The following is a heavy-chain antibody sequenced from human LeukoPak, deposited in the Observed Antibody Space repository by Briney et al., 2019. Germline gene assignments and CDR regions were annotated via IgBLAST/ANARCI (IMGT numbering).Heavy chain of an antibody. Sequence: GGSLRLSCAASGFTFSSCAMSWVRQAPGKGLEWVAVISYDAGNKYSADSVKGRFTISRDNSQNTLYLQMNSLRAEDTAVYYCAKDRGTSSSAYGMDVWGQGTTVTVSS. CDR1: GFTFSSCA. J-gene: IGHJ6*02. CDR2: ISYDAGNK. D-gene: IGHD6-6*01. V-gene: IGHV3-30*18. CDR3: AKDRGTSSSAYGMDV.